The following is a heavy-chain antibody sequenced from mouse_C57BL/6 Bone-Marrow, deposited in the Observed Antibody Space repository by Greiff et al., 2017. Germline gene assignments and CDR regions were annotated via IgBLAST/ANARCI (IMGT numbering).Heavy chain of an antibody. CDR1: GYTFTSYW. CDR3: ASDYYGSSFQYYFDY. J-gene: IGHJ2*01. CDR2: IYPGSGST. V-gene: IGHV1-55*01. D-gene: IGHD1-1*01. Sequence: QVQLQQPVAELVKPGASVQMSCKASGYTFTSYWITWVKQRPGQGLEWIGDIYPGSGSTNYNEQFKSKATLTVDTSSSTAYMQLSSLTSEDSAVYYCASDYYGSSFQYYFDYWGQGTTLTVSS.